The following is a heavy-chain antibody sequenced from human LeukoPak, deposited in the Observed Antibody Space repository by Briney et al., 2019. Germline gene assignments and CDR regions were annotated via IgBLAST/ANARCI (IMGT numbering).Heavy chain of an antibody. J-gene: IGHJ4*02. CDR1: GGPISSYY. CDR2: IYYSGST. Sequence: SETLSLTCTVSGGPISSYYWSWIRQPPGKGLEWIGYIYYSGSTNYNPSLKSRVTISVDTSKNQFSLKLSSVTAADTAVYYCARDSRYGDYVLDYWGQGTLVTVSS. D-gene: IGHD4-17*01. CDR3: ARDSRYGDYVLDY. V-gene: IGHV4-59*01.